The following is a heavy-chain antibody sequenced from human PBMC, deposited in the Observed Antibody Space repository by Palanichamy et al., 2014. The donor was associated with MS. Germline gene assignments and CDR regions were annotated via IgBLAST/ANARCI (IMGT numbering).Heavy chain of an antibody. CDR2: YSEST. V-gene: IGHV4-39*01. CDR3: ARYRWGYSGYANWFDP. Sequence: YSESTYYNPSLKSRVTISVDTSKNQFSLKLSSVTAADTAVYYCARYRWGYSGYANWFDPWGQGTLVTVSS. J-gene: IGHJ5*02. D-gene: IGHD5-12*01.